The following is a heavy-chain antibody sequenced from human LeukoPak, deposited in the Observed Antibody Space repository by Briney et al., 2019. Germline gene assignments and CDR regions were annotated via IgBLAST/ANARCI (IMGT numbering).Heavy chain of an antibody. CDR2: ISSSSSTI. Sequence: PGGSLRLSCAASGFTSSSYSMNWVRQAPGKGLEWVSYISSSSSTIYYADSVKGRFTISRDNAKNSLYLQMNSLRAEDTAVYYCARGNDIATVHSGSYYKGFRDFDYWGQGTLVTVSS. CDR3: ARGNDIATVHSGSYYKGFRDFDY. D-gene: IGHD3-10*01. V-gene: IGHV3-48*04. J-gene: IGHJ4*02. CDR1: GFTSSSYS.